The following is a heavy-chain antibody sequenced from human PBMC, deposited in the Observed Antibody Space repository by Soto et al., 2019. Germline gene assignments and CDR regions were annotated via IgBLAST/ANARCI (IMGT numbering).Heavy chain of an antibody. CDR3: ARYLRHSRLPGLDV. V-gene: IGHV3-48*03. CDR1: RFSFSYYE. Sequence: PGGSLRLSCKASRFSFSYYEMVWVRQAPGKGLEWVAYINSGGSISYYAESAKGRFTISRDDADNSLFLQMNSLRGDDTAVYYCARYLRHSRLPGLDVWGQGTTVTVSS. J-gene: IGHJ6*02. D-gene: IGHD2-21*01. CDR2: INSGGSIS.